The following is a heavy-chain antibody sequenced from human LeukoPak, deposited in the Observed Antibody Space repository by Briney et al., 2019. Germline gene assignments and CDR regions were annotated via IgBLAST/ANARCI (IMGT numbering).Heavy chain of an antibody. D-gene: IGHD5-24*01. CDR1: GFTFSSYA. CDR2: IKEDGSET. Sequence: SGGSLRLSCAASGFTFSSYAMSWVRQAPGKGLECLANIKEDGSETYYADSVKGRFTISRDNPKNLLFLQINSLRVEDTAVYYCARETPRRGETRDGYRWGQGTVVTVSS. V-gene: IGHV3-7*01. J-gene: IGHJ4*02. CDR3: ARETPRRGETRDGYR.